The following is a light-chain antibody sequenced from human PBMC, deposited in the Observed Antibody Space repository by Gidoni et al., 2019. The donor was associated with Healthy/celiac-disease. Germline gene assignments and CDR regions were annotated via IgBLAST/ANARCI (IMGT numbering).Light chain of an antibody. Sequence: DIQMTQSPSSLSASVGDRVTITCRASQSISSYLNWYQQKPVKAHKLLIYAASSLQSGVPSRFSGSGSGTDFTLTISSLQPEDFATYYCQQIYSTPYSFXQXTKLEIK. CDR2: AAS. V-gene: IGKV1-39*01. CDR1: QSISSY. J-gene: IGKJ2*01. CDR3: QQIYSTPYS.